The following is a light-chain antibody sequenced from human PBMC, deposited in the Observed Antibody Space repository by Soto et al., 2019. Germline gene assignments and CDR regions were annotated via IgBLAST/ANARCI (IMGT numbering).Light chain of an antibody. CDR2: AVS. CDR1: NSDVGAYTF. CDR3: FSYTASDMGV. J-gene: IGLJ3*02. Sequence: QSALTQPRSVSGSPGQSVTISCTGSNSDVGAYTFVSWYQQLPGKPPKLIISAVSYRPSGVPDRFSGSKSGNTASLTISGLQSEDEAYYYSFSYTASDMGVFGGGTKVTVL. V-gene: IGLV2-11*01.